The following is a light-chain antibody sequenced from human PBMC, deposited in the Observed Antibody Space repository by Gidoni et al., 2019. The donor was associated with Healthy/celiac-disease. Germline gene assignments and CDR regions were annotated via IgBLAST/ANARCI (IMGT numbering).Light chain of an antibody. V-gene: IGLV2-14*01. CDR3: SSYTSSGTPVV. J-gene: IGLJ2*01. CDR1: SSDVGGYNY. CDR2: DVS. Sequence: QSALTQPASVSGSPGQSLTISCTGTSSDVGGYNYVSWYQQHPGKAPKLMIYDVSDRPSGISNRFSGSKSGNTASLTISGLQAEDEADYYCSSYTSSGTPVVFGGGTKLTVL.